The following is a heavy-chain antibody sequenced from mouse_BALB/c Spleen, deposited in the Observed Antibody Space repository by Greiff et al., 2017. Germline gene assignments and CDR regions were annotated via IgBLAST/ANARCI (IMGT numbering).Heavy chain of an antibody. CDR1: GYSFTSYW. J-gene: IGHJ2*01. V-gene: IGHV1-5*01. CDR2: IYPGNSDT. D-gene: IGHD2-3*01. Sequence: EVQLQQSGTVLARPGASVKMSCKASGYSFTSYWMHWVKQRPGQGLEWIGAIYPGNSDTSYNQKFKGKAKLTAVTSASTAYMELSSLTNEDSAVYYCTRRNDGYYQYYFDYWGQGTTLTVSS. CDR3: TRRNDGYYQYYFDY.